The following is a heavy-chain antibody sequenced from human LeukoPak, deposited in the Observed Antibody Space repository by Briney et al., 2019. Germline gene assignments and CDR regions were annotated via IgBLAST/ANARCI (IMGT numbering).Heavy chain of an antibody. Sequence: GGSLRLSCAASGFTFSGYAMPWVRQVPGKGLEWVTVISDDGATKYYGDSVKGRFTVSRDDSYNTLYLQMSSLRVEDTAVYFCAKALGSYPESRYADYWGQGALVTVSS. CDR3: AKALGSYPESRYADY. CDR1: GFTFSGYA. D-gene: IGHD1-26*01. J-gene: IGHJ4*02. CDR2: ISDDGATK. V-gene: IGHV3-30*18.